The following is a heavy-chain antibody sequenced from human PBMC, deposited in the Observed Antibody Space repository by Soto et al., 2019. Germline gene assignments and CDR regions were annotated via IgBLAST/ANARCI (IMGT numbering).Heavy chain of an antibody. CDR3: ARGGYYDNSWGKLSHYGLDV. D-gene: IGHD3-16*01. CDR2: ISPYNDYT. V-gene: IGHV1-18*01. CDR1: GYTFIRYG. Sequence: QVQLAQSANEVKKPGASVRVSCKAAGYTFIRYGIAWVRQAPGQGLEWMGWISPYNDYTVYAQKSQGRVSMTADSSTRTVYMNLRGLKCDDTAVYYCARGGYYDNSWGKLSHYGLDVWGQGTSVSVSS. J-gene: IGHJ6*02.